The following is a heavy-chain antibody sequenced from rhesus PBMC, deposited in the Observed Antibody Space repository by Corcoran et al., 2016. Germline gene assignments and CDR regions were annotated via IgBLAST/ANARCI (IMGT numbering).Heavy chain of an antibody. CDR3: ARGCAGSGCPLVHIDF. J-gene: IGHJ4*01. V-gene: IGHV4-173*01. D-gene: IGHD2-21*01. CDR2: IFGLAGIT. CDR1: GGSFSNNY. Sequence: QLQLQESGPGLVKPSETLSLACAVSGGSFSNNYWVWIRQPPGKGLEWIGRIFGLAGITDSNPSLKSRVTLSPDTSKNQFSLKLTSVTAADSAVYFCARGCAGSGCPLVHIDFWGQGFLVTVSS.